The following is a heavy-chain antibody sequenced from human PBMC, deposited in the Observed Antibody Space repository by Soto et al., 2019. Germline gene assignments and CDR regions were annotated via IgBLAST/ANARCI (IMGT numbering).Heavy chain of an antibody. Sequence: QVQLQQWGAGLLKPSETLSLTCAVYGGSFSGYYWSWIRQPPGKGLEWIGEINHSGSTNYNPSLKSRVTISVDTSKIQFSLKLSSVTAADTAVYYCARPTGYYDILTGYYHAFDIWGQGTMVTVSS. V-gene: IGHV4-34*01. CDR1: GGSFSGYY. J-gene: IGHJ3*02. CDR2: INHSGST. D-gene: IGHD3-9*01. CDR3: ARPTGYYDILTGYYHAFDI.